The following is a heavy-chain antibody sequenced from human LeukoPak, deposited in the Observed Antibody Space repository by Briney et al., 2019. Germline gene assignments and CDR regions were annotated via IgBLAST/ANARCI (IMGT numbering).Heavy chain of an antibody. CDR1: GGSISSYY. V-gene: IGHV4-59*12. CDR3: AREHVDTAMTIDY. Sequence: SETLSLTCTVSGGSISSYYWSWIRQPPGKGLEWIGYIYYSGSTNYNPSLKSRVTMSVDTSKNQFSLKLSSVTAADTAVYYCAREHVDTAMTIDYWGQGTLVTVSS. CDR2: IYYSGST. J-gene: IGHJ4*02. D-gene: IGHD5-18*01.